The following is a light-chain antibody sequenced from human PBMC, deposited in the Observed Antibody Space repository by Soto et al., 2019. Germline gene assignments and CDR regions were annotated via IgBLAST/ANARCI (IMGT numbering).Light chain of an antibody. CDR2: DVN. CDR3: NSYTRSSDPDYV. V-gene: IGLV2-14*01. CDR1: RGDGGGYNF. Sequence: QSALTQPASVSGSPGQSMTMCCPGRRGDGGGYNFVSWYQQHPGKAPELLIYDVNNRPSGVSSRFSGSKSGSTAFLTISGLQVEDEADYYCNSYTRSSDPDYVFGTGTKATGL. J-gene: IGLJ1*01.